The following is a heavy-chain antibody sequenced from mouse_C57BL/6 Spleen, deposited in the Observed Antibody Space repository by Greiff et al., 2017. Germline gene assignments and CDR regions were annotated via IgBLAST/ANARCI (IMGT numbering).Heavy chain of an antibody. CDR2: IDPSDSET. V-gene: IGHV1-52*01. D-gene: IGHD3-2*02. J-gene: IGHJ3*01. CDR1: GYTFTSYW. Sequence: QVQLKQPGAELVRPGSSVKLSCKASGYTFTSYWMHWVKQRPIQGLEWIGNIDPSDSETHYNQKFKDKATLTVDKSSSTAYMQLSSLTSEDSAVYYCARERSSGYVAWFAYWGQGTLVTVSA. CDR3: ARERSSGYVAWFAY.